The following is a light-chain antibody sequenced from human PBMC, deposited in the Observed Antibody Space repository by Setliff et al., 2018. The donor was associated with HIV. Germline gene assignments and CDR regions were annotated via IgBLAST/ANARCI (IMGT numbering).Light chain of an antibody. CDR1: SSDVGGYNY. CDR3: CSYAGSSALPYV. V-gene: IGLV2-11*01. Sequence: QSVLTQPRSVSGSPGQSVTISCTGTSSDVGGYNYVSWYQHHPGKAPQLMIYGVSKRPSGVPDRFSGSKSGHTASLTVSGLQAEDEADYYCCSYAGSSALPYVFGTGTKVTVL. CDR2: GVS. J-gene: IGLJ1*01.